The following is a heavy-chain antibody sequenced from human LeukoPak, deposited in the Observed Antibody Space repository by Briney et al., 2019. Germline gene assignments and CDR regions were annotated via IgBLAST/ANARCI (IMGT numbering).Heavy chain of an antibody. CDR3: ARVRAYDSSGYVLAY. CDR2: ISSSSSYI. J-gene: IGHJ4*02. CDR1: GFTFSSYS. D-gene: IGHD3-22*01. Sequence: PGGSLRLSCAASGFTFSSYSMNWVRQAPGKGLEWVSSISSSSSYIYYADSVKGRFTISRDNAKNSLYLQVNSPRAEDTAVYYCARVRAYDSSGYVLAYWGQGTLVTVSS. V-gene: IGHV3-21*01.